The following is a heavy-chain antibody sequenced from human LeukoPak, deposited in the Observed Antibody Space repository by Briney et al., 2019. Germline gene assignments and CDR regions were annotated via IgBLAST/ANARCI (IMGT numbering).Heavy chain of an antibody. CDR1: VGTFSSYA. J-gene: IGHJ4*02. Sequence: GASVKVSCKASVGTFSSYAISWVRQAPGQGLEWMGGIIPIFGTANYAQKFQGRVTITTDESTSTAYMELSSLRSEDTAVYYCARQRQPGYYDSSGYYHFDYWGQGTLVTVSP. CDR2: IIPIFGTA. CDR3: ARQRQPGYYDSSGYYHFDY. D-gene: IGHD3-22*01. V-gene: IGHV1-69*05.